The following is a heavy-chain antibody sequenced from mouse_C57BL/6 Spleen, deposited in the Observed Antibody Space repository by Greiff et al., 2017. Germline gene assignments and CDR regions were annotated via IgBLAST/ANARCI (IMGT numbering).Heavy chain of an antibody. D-gene: IGHD3-2*02. CDR1: GYTFTDYN. J-gene: IGHJ3*01. Sequence: VQLQQSGPELVKPGASVKIPCTASGYTFTDYNMDWVKQSHGKSLEWIGDINPNNGGTIYNQKFKGKATLTVDKSSSTAYMELRSLTSEDTAVYYCASSSGFSFAYWGQGTLVTVSA. CDR3: ASSSGFSFAY. V-gene: IGHV1-18*01. CDR2: INPNNGGT.